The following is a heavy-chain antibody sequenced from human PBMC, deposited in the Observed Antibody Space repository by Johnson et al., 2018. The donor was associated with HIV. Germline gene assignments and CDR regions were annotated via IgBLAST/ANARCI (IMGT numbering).Heavy chain of an antibody. Sequence: VQLVESGGGLVKPGGSLRLSCAASGFTFSNAWMSWVRQAPGKGLEWVGRIKSKTDGGTTDYAAPVKGRFTISRDDSKNTLYLQMNSLKTEDTAMYYCITAGSSGSAHAFDIWGQGTRVTVSS. CDR1: GFTFSNAW. D-gene: IGHD3-22*01. J-gene: IGHJ3*02. CDR2: IKSKTDGGTT. V-gene: IGHV3-15*01. CDR3: ITAGSSGSAHAFDI.